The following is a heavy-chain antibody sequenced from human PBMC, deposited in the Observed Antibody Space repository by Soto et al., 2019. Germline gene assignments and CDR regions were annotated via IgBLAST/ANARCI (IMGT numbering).Heavy chain of an antibody. J-gene: IGHJ4*02. CDR3: AHSSSRWPLGY. CDR1: GFSLSTSGVG. D-gene: IGHD2-15*01. CDR2: VYWDDDK. V-gene: IGHV2-5*02. Sequence: QITLKESGPTLVKPTQTLTLTCTFSGFSLSTSGVGVVWLRQPPGKALECLALVYWDDDKRYSPSLKSRLTITQDTSKNQVVLTMNNMDHVDTATYYCAHSSSRWPLGYWGQGALVTVSS.